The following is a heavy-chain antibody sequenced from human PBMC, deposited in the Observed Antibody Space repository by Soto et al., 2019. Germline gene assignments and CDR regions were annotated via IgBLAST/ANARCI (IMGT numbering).Heavy chain of an antibody. J-gene: IGHJ4*02. D-gene: IGHD3-10*01. Sequence: QVQLVQSGAEVKKPGSSVKVSCKASGGTFSSYTISWVRQAPGQGLEWMGRIIPILGIANYAQKFQGGVTITADKSTSTAYMELSSLRSEDTAVYYCARDHGSGRDSRRYYFDYWGQGTLVTVSS. CDR1: GGTFSSYT. CDR3: ARDHGSGRDSRRYYFDY. CDR2: IIPILGIA. V-gene: IGHV1-69*08.